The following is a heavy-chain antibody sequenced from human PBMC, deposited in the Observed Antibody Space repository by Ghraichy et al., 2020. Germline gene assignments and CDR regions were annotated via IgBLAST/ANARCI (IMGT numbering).Heavy chain of an antibody. CDR2: IYYSGST. CDR1: GGSISSSSYY. Sequence: SETLSLTCTVSGGSISSSSYYCGWIQPPGKGLEWIGSIYYSGSTYYNPSLKSRVTISVDTSKNQFSLKLSSVTAADTAVYYCARALRAGIAVAGPYFDYWGQGTLVTVSS. J-gene: IGHJ4*02. CDR3: ARALRAGIAVAGPYFDY. V-gene: IGHV4-39*07. D-gene: IGHD6-19*01.